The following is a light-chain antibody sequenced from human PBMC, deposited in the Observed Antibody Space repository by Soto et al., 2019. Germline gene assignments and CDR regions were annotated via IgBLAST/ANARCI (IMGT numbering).Light chain of an antibody. V-gene: IGLV2-14*01. Sequence: QSVLTQPASVSGSPGQSITISCTGTSSDVGGYNFVSWYQQHPGKAPKLMIYEVSNRPSGVSNRFSGSKSGNTASLTISGLQAEDEADYYCHSYDSGLSGSVFGGGTKVTVL. J-gene: IGLJ3*02. CDR3: HSYDSGLSGSV. CDR2: EVS. CDR1: SSDVGGYNF.